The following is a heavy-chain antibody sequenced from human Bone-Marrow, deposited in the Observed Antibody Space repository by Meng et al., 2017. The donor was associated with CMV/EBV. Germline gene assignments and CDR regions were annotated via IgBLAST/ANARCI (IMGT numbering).Heavy chain of an antibody. CDR1: GFTFSSYW. J-gene: IGHJ6*02. V-gene: IGHV3-7*01. D-gene: IGHD5-18*01. Sequence: GGSLRLSCAASGFTFSSYWMSWVRQAPGKGLEWVANIKQDGSEKYYVDSVKGRFTISRDNAENSLYLQMNSLRAEDTAVYYCARADHTAMVTFYYGMDVWGQGTTVTVSS. CDR3: ARADHTAMVTFYYGMDV. CDR2: IKQDGSEK.